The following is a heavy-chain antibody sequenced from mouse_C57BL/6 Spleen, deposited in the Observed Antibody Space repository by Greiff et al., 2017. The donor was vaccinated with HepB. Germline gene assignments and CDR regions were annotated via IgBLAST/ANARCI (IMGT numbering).Heavy chain of an antibody. CDR2: IYPGGGYT. J-gene: IGHJ2*01. D-gene: IGHD2-4*01. CDR3: ARSDYDYDGGGFDY. CDR1: GYTFTNYW. Sequence: QVQLQQSGAELVRPGTSVKMSCKASGYTFTNYWIGWAKQRPGHGLEWIGDIYPGGGYTNYNEKFKGKATLTADKSSSTAYMQFSSLTSEDSAIYYCARSDYDYDGGGFDYWGQGTTLTVSS. V-gene: IGHV1-63*01.